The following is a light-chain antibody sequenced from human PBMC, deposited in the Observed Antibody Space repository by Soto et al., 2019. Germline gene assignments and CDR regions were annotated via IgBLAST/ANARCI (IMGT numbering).Light chain of an antibody. CDR2: KDD. Sequence: NFMLTQPLSVSESPGKTVSISCTRSSGSIANNYVQWFQQRPGSAPTTVIYKDDQRPSGVPDRCSGSVDSSSNSASLTISGLKSEDEADYFCQSYNSSTIVFGGGTKVTV. CDR3: QSYNSSTIV. J-gene: IGLJ2*01. CDR1: SGSIANNY. V-gene: IGLV6-57*04.